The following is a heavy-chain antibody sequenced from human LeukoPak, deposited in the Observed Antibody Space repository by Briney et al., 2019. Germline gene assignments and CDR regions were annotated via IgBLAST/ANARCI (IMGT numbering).Heavy chain of an antibody. CDR1: GFTFSSYG. Sequence: QAGGSLRLSCAASGFTFSSYGMHWVRQAPGKGLEWVAVIWYDGSNKYYADSVKGRFTISRDNSKNTLYLQMNSLRAEDTAVYYCAKTGDSSSSTSGAFDIWGQGTMVTVSS. CDR3: AKTGDSSSSTSGAFDI. CDR2: IWYDGSNK. J-gene: IGHJ3*02. D-gene: IGHD6-13*01. V-gene: IGHV3-33*06.